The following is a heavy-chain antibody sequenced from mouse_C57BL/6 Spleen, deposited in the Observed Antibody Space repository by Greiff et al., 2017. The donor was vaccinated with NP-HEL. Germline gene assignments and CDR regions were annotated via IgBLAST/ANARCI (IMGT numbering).Heavy chain of an antibody. D-gene: IGHD1-1*01. CDR1: GYTFTSYW. CDR2: IDPSDSYT. Sequence: QVQLQQPGAELVRPGTSVKLSCKASGYTFTSYWMHWVKQRPGQGLEWIGVIDPSDSYTNYNQKFKGKATLTVDTSSSTAYMQLSSLTSEDSAVYYCARSDYDGSSYGEDYWGQGTTLTVSS. V-gene: IGHV1-59*01. J-gene: IGHJ2*01. CDR3: ARSDYDGSSYGEDY.